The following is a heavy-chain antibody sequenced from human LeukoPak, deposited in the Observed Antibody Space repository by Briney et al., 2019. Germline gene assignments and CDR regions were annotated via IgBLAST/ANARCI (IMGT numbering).Heavy chain of an antibody. CDR2: INPNSGGT. CDR3: ARGGISYGSGSYPYY. CDR1: GYTFTGYY. Sequence: AASVNVSCQASGYTFTGYYMHWVRQAPGQGLEWMGWINPNSGGTNYAQKFQGRVTMTRDTSISTAYMEPSRLRSDDTAVYYCARGGISYGSGSYPYYWGQGTLVTVSS. D-gene: IGHD3-10*01. V-gene: IGHV1-2*02. J-gene: IGHJ4*02.